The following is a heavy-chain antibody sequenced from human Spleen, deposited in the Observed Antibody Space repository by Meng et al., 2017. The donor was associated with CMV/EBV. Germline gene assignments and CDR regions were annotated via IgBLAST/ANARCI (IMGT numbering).Heavy chain of an antibody. CDR1: GFTFSTYA. D-gene: IGHD5-18*01. CDR2: ISGSGGTT. J-gene: IGHJ4*02. Sequence: SGFTFSTYAMSWVRQAPGKGLEWVSGISGSGGTTYYADSVKGRFSISRDNSKNTLSLQMNSLRADDTAVYYCAKDLRRGYTYGCTDYWGQGTLVTVSS. V-gene: IGHV3-23*01. CDR3: AKDLRRGYTYGCTDY.